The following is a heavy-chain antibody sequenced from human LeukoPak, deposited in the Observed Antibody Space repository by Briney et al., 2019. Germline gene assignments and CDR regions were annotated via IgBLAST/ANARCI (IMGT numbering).Heavy chain of an antibody. V-gene: IGHV3-7*01. D-gene: IGHD2/OR15-2a*01. Sequence: GGSLRLSCAASGFIFSNYWMSWVRQAPGKGLEWVANIKQDGSEKYYVDSVKGRFTISRDNAKNSLYLQMNSLRAEDTAVYYCARGNSLFGTGVDYWGQGTLVTVSS. CDR1: GFIFSNYW. CDR2: IKQDGSEK. CDR3: ARGNSLFGTGVDY. J-gene: IGHJ4*02.